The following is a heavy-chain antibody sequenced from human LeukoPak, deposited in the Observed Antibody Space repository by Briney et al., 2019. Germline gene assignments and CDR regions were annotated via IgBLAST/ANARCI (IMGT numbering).Heavy chain of an antibody. V-gene: IGHV3-48*01. CDR3: AREPTYSSSCYTSCYY. J-gene: IGHJ4*02. CDR1: GFNFNNYN. Sequence: GGSLRLSCAAPGFNFNNYNMNWVRQAPGKGLEWVSYITLSSSSIYYADSVKGRFTISRDNAKNSLYLQMDSLRAEDTAVYYCAREPTYSSSCYTSCYYWGQGTLVTASS. CDR2: ITLSSSSI. D-gene: IGHD6-13*01.